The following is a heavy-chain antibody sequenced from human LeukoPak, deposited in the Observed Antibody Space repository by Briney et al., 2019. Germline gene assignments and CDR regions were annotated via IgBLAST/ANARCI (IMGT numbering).Heavy chain of an antibody. J-gene: IGHJ2*01. CDR1: GFTFSSYW. CDR3: AKGRGDRWPESRFIDL. CDR2: VGVDGDDT. D-gene: IGHD3-16*01. Sequence: PGGSLRLSCAASGFTFSSYWMSWVRQAPGKGLEWVSIVGVDGDDTHYADSVKGRFTISRDNSKNSLYVQMNSLEAEDTAVYYCAKGRGDRWPESRFIDLWGRGTLVTVSS. V-gene: IGHV3-23*01.